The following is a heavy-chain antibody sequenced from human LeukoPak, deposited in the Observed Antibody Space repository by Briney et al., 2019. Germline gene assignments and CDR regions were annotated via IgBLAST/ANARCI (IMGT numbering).Heavy chain of an antibody. CDR2: IYYSGST. Sequence: PSETLSLTCAVSGDSISSYYWSWIRQPPWKRLEWIGYIYYSGSTNYNPSLKSRLTISLDTSKNQFSLKLSSVTAADTAVYYCARVLNPWFGEFAFDYWGQGALVIVSS. D-gene: IGHD3-10*01. J-gene: IGHJ4*02. CDR3: ARVLNPWFGEFAFDY. CDR1: GDSISSYY. V-gene: IGHV4-59*01.